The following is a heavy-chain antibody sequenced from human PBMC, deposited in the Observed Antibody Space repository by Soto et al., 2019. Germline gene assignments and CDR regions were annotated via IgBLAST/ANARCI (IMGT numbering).Heavy chain of an antibody. CDR2: INPNSGGT. J-gene: IGHJ5*02. CDR3: AKEWAHCGGDCYST. CDR1: GYTFTGYY. D-gene: IGHD2-21*02. V-gene: IGHV1-2*02. Sequence: EASVKVSCKASGYTFTGYYMHWVRQAPGQGLEWMGWINPNSGGTNYAQKFQGRVTMTRDTSISTAYMGRGRLRSDDTAVYYCAKEWAHCGGDCYSTWGQGTLVTVSS.